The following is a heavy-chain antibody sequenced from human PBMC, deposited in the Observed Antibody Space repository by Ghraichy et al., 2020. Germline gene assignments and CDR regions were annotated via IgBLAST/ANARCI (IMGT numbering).Heavy chain of an antibody. J-gene: IGHJ6*02. CDR2: ISYDENNK. CDR3: AIMGCGADCYPYYYYGLDV. D-gene: IGHD2-21*02. CDR1: GFTFSSFA. V-gene: IGHV3-30-3*01. Sequence: GGSLRLSCAASGFTFSSFAFHWVRQAPGKGREWVALISYDENNKHYADSVKGRFTISRDNSNNTLYLQMNSLRPEDTAVYYCAIMGCGADCYPYYYYGLDVWGPGTTVSVSS.